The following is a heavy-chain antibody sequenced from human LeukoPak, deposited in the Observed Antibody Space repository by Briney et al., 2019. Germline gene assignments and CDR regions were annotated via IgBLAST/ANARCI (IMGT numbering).Heavy chain of an antibody. D-gene: IGHD6-13*01. V-gene: IGHV3-21*01. CDR3: ARDLEQQLPGELDY. J-gene: IGHJ4*02. CDR2: ISSSSSYI. CDR1: GFTLSSYS. Sequence: GGSLRLSCAASGFTLSSYSMNWVRQAPGKGLEWVSSISSSSSYIYYADSVKGRFTISRDNAKNSLYLQMNSLRAEDTAVYYCARDLEQQLPGELDYWGQGTLVTVSS.